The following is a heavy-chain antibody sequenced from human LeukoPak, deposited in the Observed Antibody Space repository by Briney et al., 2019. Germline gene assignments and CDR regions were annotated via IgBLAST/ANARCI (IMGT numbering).Heavy chain of an antibody. CDR2: INTNTGNP. V-gene: IGHV7-4-1*02. D-gene: IGHD5-24*01. Sequence: ASVKVSCKAYGGTFSSYAISWVRQAPGQGLEWMGWINTNTGNPTYAQGFTGRFVFSLDTSVSTAYLQISSLKAEDTAVYYCALRRDGCPALGYWGQGTLSPSPQ. CDR1: GGTFSSYA. J-gene: IGHJ4*02. CDR3: ALRRDGCPALGY.